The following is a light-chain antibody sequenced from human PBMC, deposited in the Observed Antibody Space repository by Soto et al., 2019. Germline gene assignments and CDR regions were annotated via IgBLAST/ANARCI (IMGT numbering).Light chain of an antibody. CDR3: CSYAGSSPYV. Sequence: QSVLTPPASVCGSPGQSITISCTGTSSDVGSYNLVSWYQQHPGKAPKLMIYEVSKRPSGVSNRFSGSKSGNTASLTISGLQAEDEADYYCCSYAGSSPYVFGTGTKVTVL. V-gene: IGLV2-23*02. J-gene: IGLJ1*01. CDR2: EVS. CDR1: SSDVGSYNL.